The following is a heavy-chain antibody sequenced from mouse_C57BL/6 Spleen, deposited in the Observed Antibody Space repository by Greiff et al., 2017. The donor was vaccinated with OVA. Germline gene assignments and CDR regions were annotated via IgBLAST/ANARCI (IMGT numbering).Heavy chain of an antibody. J-gene: IGHJ4*01. Sequence: VKLMESGPGLVAPSQSLSITCTVSGFSLTSYGVHWVRQPPGKGLEWLVVIWSDGSTTYNSALKSRLSISKDNSKSQVFLKMNSLQTDDTAMYYCARHELRPDYYAMDYWGQGTSVTVSS. CDR1: GFSLTSYG. V-gene: IGHV2-6-1*01. CDR3: ARHELRPDYYAMDY. CDR2: IWSDGST. D-gene: IGHD3-2*02.